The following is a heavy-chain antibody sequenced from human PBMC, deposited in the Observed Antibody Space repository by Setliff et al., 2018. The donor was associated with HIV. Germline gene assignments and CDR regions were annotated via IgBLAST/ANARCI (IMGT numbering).Heavy chain of an antibody. CDR3: ARETQQSYNIVTGYNYYYGIDV. Sequence: PSETLSLTCNVSGASIGSYYWAWIRQSPGNRLEWLGYITDSGNTNYNPSLRRRVTISADTSKNQVSLRLRSVTAADTAVYYCARETQQSYNIVTGYNYYYGIDVWGQGTTVTVSS. D-gene: IGHD3-9*01. CDR2: ITDSGNT. J-gene: IGHJ6*02. CDR1: GASIGSYY. V-gene: IGHV4-59*01.